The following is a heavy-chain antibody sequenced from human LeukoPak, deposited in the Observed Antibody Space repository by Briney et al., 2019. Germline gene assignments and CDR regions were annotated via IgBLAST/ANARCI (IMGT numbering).Heavy chain of an antibody. CDR1: GYTFTSYG. CDR3: ARDLVPPNYYDSSGYYPNFDY. CDR2: ISAYNGNT. J-gene: IGHJ4*02. Sequence: ASVKVSCKAYGYTFTSYGISWVRQAPGQGLEWMGWISAYNGNTNYAQKLQGRVTMTTDTSTSTAYMELRSLRSDDTAVYYCARDLVPPNYYDSSGYYPNFDYWGQGTLVTVSS. D-gene: IGHD3-22*01. V-gene: IGHV1-18*01.